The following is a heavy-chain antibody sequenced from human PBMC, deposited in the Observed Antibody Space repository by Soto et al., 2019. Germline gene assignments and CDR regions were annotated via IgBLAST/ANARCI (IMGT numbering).Heavy chain of an antibody. CDR1: GYTFTSYG. CDR2: ISAYNGNT. Sequence: GASVKVSCKASGYTFTSYGISWVRQATGQGLEWMGWISAYNGNTNYAQKLQGRVTMTTDTSTSTAYMELRSLRSDDTAVYYCARASYDILTGYSPLFDYWGQGTLGTVSS. V-gene: IGHV1-18*01. J-gene: IGHJ4*02. CDR3: ARASYDILTGYSPLFDY. D-gene: IGHD3-9*01.